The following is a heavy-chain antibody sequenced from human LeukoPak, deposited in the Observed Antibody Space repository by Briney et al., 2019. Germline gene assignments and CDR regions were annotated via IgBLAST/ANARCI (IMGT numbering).Heavy chain of an antibody. D-gene: IGHD3-22*01. J-gene: IGHJ3*02. V-gene: IGHV1-46*01. CDR3: ARERITMIVASGAGAFDI. CDR2: INPSGGST. CDR1: GYTLTELS. Sequence: ASVKVSCKVSGYTLTELSMHWVRQAPGQGLEWMGIINPSGGSTSYAQKFQGRVTMTRDTSTSTVYMELSSLRSEDTAVYYCARERITMIVASGAGAFDIWGQGTMVTVSS.